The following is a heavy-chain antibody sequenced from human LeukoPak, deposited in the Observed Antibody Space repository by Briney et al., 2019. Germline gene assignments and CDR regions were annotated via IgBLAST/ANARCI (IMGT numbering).Heavy chain of an antibody. V-gene: IGHV3-21*01. CDR2: IHSSDSYI. CDR3: ARGVLGYGRNDAFDI. D-gene: IGHD4-23*01. Sequence: GGSLRLSCAASGFTFNSYYMNWVRQAPGKGLEWVSSIHSSDSYINYADSVRGRFTISRDNAKSSLYLQMNSLRAEDTAVYYCARGVLGYGRNDAFDIRGQGTMVTVSS. CDR1: GFTFNSYY. J-gene: IGHJ3*02.